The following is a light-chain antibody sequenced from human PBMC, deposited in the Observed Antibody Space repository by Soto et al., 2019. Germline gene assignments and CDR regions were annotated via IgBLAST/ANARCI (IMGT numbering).Light chain of an antibody. J-gene: IGKJ4*01. CDR2: GAS. V-gene: IGKV3-20*01. Sequence: EIVLTQSPGTLSLSPGETATLSCRASQSVDSSTLAWYHQKPGQAPRLLISGASNRGTGIPDRFSGSGSGTDFTLTISRLEPEDFAVYYCQHFDDSLTFGGGTKVEIK. CDR3: QHFDDSLT. CDR1: QSVDSST.